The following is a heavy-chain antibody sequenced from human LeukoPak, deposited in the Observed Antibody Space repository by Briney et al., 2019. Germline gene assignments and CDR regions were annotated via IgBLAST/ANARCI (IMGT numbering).Heavy chain of an antibody. CDR3: AKGQDTGAFDI. CDR1: GFTFDDYA. J-gene: IGHJ3*02. D-gene: IGHD5-18*01. V-gene: IGHV3-9*03. Sequence: GRSLRLSCAASGFTFDDYAMLWVRQAPGKGLEWVSGISWNSGSIGYADSVKGRFTISRDNAKNSLYLQMNSLRAEDMALYYCAKGQDTGAFDIWGQGTMVTVSS. CDR2: ISWNSGSI.